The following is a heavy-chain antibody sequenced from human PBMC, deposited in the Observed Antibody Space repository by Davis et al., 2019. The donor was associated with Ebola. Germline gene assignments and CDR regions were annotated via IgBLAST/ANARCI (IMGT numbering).Heavy chain of an antibody. CDR3: AREGKTTVILYYYYGMDV. Sequence: GESLKISCAASGLAFSTYAMHWVRQAPGKGLEWAAVISYDGSNKYYADSVKGRFTISRDSSKNTLYLQMNSLRAEDTAVYYCAREGKTTVILYYYYGMDVWGQGTTVTVSS. V-gene: IGHV3-30-3*01. CDR1: GLAFSTYA. D-gene: IGHD4-17*01. CDR2: ISYDGSNK. J-gene: IGHJ6*02.